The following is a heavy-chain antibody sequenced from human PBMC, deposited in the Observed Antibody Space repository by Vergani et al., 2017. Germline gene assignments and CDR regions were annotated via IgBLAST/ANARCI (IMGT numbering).Heavy chain of an antibody. Sequence: QVQLVQSGAEVKKPGASVKVSCKASGYTFTSYGISWVRQAPGQGLEWMGCISAYNGNTNYAQKLQGRVTMTTDTSTSTAYMELRSLRSDDTAVYYCAGDGGNPYVDWLLPTNRGFDYWGQGTLVTVSS. CDR3: AGDGGNPYVDWLLPTNRGFDY. CDR1: GYTFTSYG. J-gene: IGHJ4*02. CDR2: ISAYNGNT. V-gene: IGHV1-18*01. D-gene: IGHD3-9*01.